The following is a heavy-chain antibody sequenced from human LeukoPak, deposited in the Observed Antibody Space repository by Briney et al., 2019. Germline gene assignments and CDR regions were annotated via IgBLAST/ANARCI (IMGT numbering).Heavy chain of an antibody. J-gene: IGHJ4*02. CDR1: GGSISSSSYY. V-gene: IGHV4-61*01. CDR2: IYYSVFT. D-gene: IGHD5-12*01. CDR3: AREGGYDQIDY. Sequence: SETLSLTFTVSGGSISSSSYYSGWIRQPPGKGLEWIGYIYYSVFTNYNPSLKSRVTISVDTSKNQLSLKLSSVTAADTAVYYCAREGGYDQIDYWGQGTLVTVSS.